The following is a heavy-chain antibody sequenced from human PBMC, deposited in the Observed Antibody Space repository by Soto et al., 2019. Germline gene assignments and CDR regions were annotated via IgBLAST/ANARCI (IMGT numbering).Heavy chain of an antibody. J-gene: IGHJ4*02. CDR1: GFKFNIYS. D-gene: IGHD6-19*01. CDR3: ARSVEGHFDY. V-gene: IGHV3-48*02. Sequence: EVQLVESGGALVQPGGSLRLSCAASGFKFNIYSMNWVRQAPGKGLEWSAYITSDTKTIKYGDSVKGRFTISRDNAKNSAYLQMNSLSDEVTAVYYCARSVEGHFDYWGQGTVVTVSS. CDR2: ITSDTKTI.